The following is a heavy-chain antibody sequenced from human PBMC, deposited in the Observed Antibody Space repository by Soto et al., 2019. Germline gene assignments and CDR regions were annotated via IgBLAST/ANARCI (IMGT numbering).Heavy chain of an antibody. Sequence: PGGSLRLSCAASGFTLNRYAMNWVRQVPGKGLEWVSVITGSGSNTYYADSVKGRFTISRDISKNTLHLQMIGLRVEDTAIYYCAKAASGSPSSWFDPWGQGTLVTVSS. J-gene: IGHJ5*02. CDR1: GFTLNRYA. CDR3: AKAASGSPSSWFDP. D-gene: IGHD1-26*01. V-gene: IGHV3-23*01. CDR2: ITGSGSNT.